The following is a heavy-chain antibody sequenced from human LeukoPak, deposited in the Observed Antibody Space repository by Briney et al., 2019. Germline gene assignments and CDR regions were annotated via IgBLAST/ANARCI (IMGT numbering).Heavy chain of an antibody. V-gene: IGHV4-59*12. Sequence: SETLSLTCTVSGGSISSYYWSWIRQPPGKGLEWIAYIYYSGSTNYNPSLKSRVTISVDTSKKQFSLKLSSVTAADTAVYYCARLEAGTAWFDPWGQGTLVTVSS. J-gene: IGHJ5*02. CDR2: IYYSGST. CDR3: ARLEAGTAWFDP. D-gene: IGHD6-19*01. CDR1: GGSISSYY.